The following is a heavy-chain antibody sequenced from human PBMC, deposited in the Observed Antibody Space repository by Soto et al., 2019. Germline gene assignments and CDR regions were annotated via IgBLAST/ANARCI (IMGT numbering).Heavy chain of an antibody. CDR1: GGSISGYY. CDR3: ARESRDGYNYGRESYGMDV. Sequence: SETLSLTCTVSGGSISGYYWSWIRQPPGKGLEWIGYIYYSGSTNYNPSLKSRVTISVDTSKNQFSLKLSSVTAADTAVYYCARESRDGYNYGRESYGMDVWGQGTTVTVSS. CDR2: IYYSGST. J-gene: IGHJ6*02. V-gene: IGHV4-59*01. D-gene: IGHD5-12*01.